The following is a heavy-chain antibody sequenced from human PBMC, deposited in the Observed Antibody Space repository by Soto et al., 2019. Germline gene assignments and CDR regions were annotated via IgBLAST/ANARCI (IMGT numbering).Heavy chain of an antibody. CDR1: GFTFSSYA. CDR2: ISYDGSNK. D-gene: IGHD3-16*01. CDR3: ARERGGYWYFDL. V-gene: IGHV3-30-3*01. Sequence: QVQLVESGGGVVQPGRSLRLSCAASGFTFSSYAMHWVRQAPGKGLEWVAVISYDGSNKYYADSVKGRFTISRDNPKNTLYLQMNSLRAEDTAVYYCARERGGYWYFDLWGRGTLVTVSS. J-gene: IGHJ2*01.